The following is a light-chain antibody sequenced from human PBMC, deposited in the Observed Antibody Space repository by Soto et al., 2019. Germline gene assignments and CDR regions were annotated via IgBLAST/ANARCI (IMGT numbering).Light chain of an antibody. V-gene: IGKV3-20*01. CDR3: QQCGSSLPWT. J-gene: IGKJ1*01. CDR1: QIISSAY. Sequence: EIVLTQSPGTLSLSPGDRATLSCRASQIISSAYLAWYQQRPGQAPRLLIYASSSRATGIPDRFSGSGSGTDFTLTISRLEAEEFAMYYCQQCGSSLPWTVGQGTKVE. CDR2: ASS.